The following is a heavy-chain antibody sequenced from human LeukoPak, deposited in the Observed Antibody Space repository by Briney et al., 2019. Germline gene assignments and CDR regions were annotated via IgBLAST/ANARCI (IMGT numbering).Heavy chain of an antibody. Sequence: ASVKVSCKTSGYSFTDYYIHWVRQAPGQGLEWMGWINPNSGGTNYAQKFQGRVTMTRDTSIRTTYMDLSRLISDDTAVYYCARGVPVGLNYFDYWGQGTLVTASS. CDR3: ARGVPVGLNYFDY. D-gene: IGHD2-2*01. CDR2: INPNSGGT. J-gene: IGHJ4*02. CDR1: GYSFTDYY. V-gene: IGHV1-2*02.